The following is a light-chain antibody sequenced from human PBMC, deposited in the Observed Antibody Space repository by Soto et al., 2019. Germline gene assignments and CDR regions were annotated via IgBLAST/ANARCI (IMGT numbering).Light chain of an antibody. V-gene: IGLV2-14*01. CDR3: SSYTSSSTL. CDR1: SSDVGGYNY. Sequence: QPVLTQPASVSRSPGQSITISCTGTSSDVGGYNYVSWYQQHPGKAPKLMIYEVSNRPSGVSNRFSGSKSGNTASLTISGLQAEDEADYYCSSYTSSSTLFGTGTKLTVL. CDR2: EVS. J-gene: IGLJ1*01.